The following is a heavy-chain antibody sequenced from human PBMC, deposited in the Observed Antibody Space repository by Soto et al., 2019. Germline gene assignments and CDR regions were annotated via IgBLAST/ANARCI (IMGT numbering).Heavy chain of an antibody. V-gene: IGHV3-21*01. D-gene: IGHD3-3*01. CDR2: ISSSSSYI. CDR3: ARDEKGTYYDFWSGVHDWYFDL. Sequence: ESGGGLVKPGGSLRLSCAASGFTFSSYSMNWVRQAPGKGLEWVSSISSSSSYIYYADSVKGRFTISRDNAKNSLYLQMNSLRAEDTAVYYCARDEKGTYYDFWSGVHDWYFDLWGRGTLVTVSS. CDR1: GFTFSSYS. J-gene: IGHJ2*01.